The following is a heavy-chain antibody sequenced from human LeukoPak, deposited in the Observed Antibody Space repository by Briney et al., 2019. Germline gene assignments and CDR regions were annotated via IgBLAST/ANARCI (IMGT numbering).Heavy chain of an antibody. CDR1: GGSISGTSYY. CDR2: FYYSGSI. CDR3: ARDSSRYYDTNRAFDI. V-gene: IGHV4-39*07. D-gene: IGHD3-22*01. Sequence: SETLSLTCIVSGGSISGTSYYWGWIRQSPGKGLEWIGSFYYSGSIFDNRSLRSRVTISIDMSKNQFLLKLTSVTAADTAVYFCARDSSRYYDTNRAFDIWGQGTLVTVSS. J-gene: IGHJ3*02.